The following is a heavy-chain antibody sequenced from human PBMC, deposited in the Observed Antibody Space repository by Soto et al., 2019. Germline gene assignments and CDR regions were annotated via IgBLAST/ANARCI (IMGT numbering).Heavy chain of an antibody. CDR2: IYTSGTT. D-gene: IGHD6-13*01. Sequence: SETLSLTCTVSGGSISNYYWTWIRQPAGKGLEWIGRIYTSGTTNYNPSLKSRVTMSVDTSKNQFSLKLSSVTAADTALYYCARQTTYSSSWYDYWGHGTLVSVSS. V-gene: IGHV4-4*07. CDR3: ARQTTYSSSWYDY. J-gene: IGHJ5*01. CDR1: GGSISNYY.